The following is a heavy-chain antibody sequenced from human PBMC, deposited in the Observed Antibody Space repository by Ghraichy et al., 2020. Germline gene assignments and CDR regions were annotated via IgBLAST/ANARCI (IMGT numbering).Heavy chain of an antibody. CDR2: TFHDGTT. CDR3: ASGAHDYAFGF. V-gene: IGHV4-30-2*06. CDR1: GGVIGAGGYS. J-gene: IGHJ4*02. Sequence: SETLSLTCAVSGGVIGAGGYSWSWIRQSPGKGLEWVGYTFHDGTTRLNPSLKNRVTILVDKSKNQFSLNLSSLTAADTAVYYCASGAHDYAFGFWGQGAPVTVPS. D-gene: IGHD4-17*01.